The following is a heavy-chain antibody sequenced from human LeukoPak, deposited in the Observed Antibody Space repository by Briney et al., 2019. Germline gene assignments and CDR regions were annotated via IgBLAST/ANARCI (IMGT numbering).Heavy chain of an antibody. D-gene: IGHD3-10*01. CDR2: INHSGST. CDR3: AGGLGKGSTTWYYYGSGSFDY. V-gene: IGHV4-34*01. CDR1: GGSFSGYY. Sequence: PSETLSLTCAVYGGSFSGYYWSWIRQPPGKGLEWIGEINHSGSTNYNPSLKSRVTISVDTSKNQFSLKLSSVTAADTAVYYCAGGLGKGSTTWYYYGSGSFDYWGQGTLVTVSS. J-gene: IGHJ4*02.